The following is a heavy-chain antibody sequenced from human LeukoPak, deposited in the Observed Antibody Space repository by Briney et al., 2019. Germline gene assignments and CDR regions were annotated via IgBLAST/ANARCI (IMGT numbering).Heavy chain of an antibody. V-gene: IGHV4-4*02. CDR3: ARTVGYWSSISCSVPRAVSSDI. CDR2: MHNIGSP. D-gene: IGHD2-2*01. Sequence: AGTLSRTRALSDGSLRSRNWWSWARQPPGKGMEWLGEMHNIGSPNYKPSLKSRVPISVDKSKKQFSLKLSSVTAADTAVYYCARTVGYWSSISCSVPRAVSSDIWGQGTMVTVSS. J-gene: IGHJ3*02. CDR1: DGSLRSRNW.